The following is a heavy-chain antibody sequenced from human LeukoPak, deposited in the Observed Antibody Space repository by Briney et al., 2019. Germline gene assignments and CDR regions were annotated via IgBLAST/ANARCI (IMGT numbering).Heavy chain of an antibody. CDR3: ARDIDPRKGSGWYFDL. J-gene: IGHJ2*01. CDR2: IYYSGST. V-gene: IGHV4-61*01. D-gene: IGHD2-15*01. Sequence: PSETLSLTCTVSGGSVSSSRYYWGWIRQPPGKGLEWIGYIYYSGSTNYNPSLKSRVTISVDTSKNQFSLKLSSVTAADTAVYYCARDIDPRKGSGWYFDLWGRGTLVTVSS. CDR1: GGSVSSSRYY.